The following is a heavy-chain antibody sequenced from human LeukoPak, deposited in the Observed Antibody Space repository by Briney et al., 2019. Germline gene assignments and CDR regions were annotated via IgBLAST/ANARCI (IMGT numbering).Heavy chain of an antibody. CDR2: IIPILGIA. V-gene: IGHV1-69*04. CDR3: ARGNWNYLFDL. D-gene: IGHD1-7*01. J-gene: IGHJ2*01. CDR1: GGTFSSYA. Sequence: ASVKVSCKASGGTFSSYAISWVRQAPGQGLEWMGRIIPILGIANYAQKLQGRVTMTTDTSTSTAYMELRSLRSDDTAVYYCARGNWNYLFDLWGRGTLVTVSS.